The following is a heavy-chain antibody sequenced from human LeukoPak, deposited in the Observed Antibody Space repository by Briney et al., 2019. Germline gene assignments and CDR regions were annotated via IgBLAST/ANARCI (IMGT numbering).Heavy chain of an antibody. CDR2: IYYSGST. CDR1: GGSISSGGYY. J-gene: IGHJ6*02. CDR3: ARDRPSDFWSGYSIGNYYYYGMDV. V-gene: IGHV4-31*03. D-gene: IGHD3-3*01. Sequence: TLSLTCTVSGGSISSGGYYWSWIRQHPGKGLEWIGYIYYSGSTYYNPSLKSRVTISVDTSKNQFSLKLSSVTAADTAVYYCARDRPSDFWSGYSIGNYYYYGMDVWGQGTTVTVSS.